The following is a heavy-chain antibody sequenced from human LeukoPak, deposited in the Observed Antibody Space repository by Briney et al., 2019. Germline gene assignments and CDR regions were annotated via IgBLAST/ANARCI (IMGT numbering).Heavy chain of an antibody. J-gene: IGHJ6*02. CDR2: ITWNSDNI. CDR3: AKDLSSAITSALVLDV. CDR1: GFTFDDYA. V-gene: IGHV3-9*01. D-gene: IGHD3-22*01. Sequence: SLRLSCTVSGFTFDDYAMHWARHTPGKGLEWVAGITWNSDNIGYGDSVKGRFTISRDNVKNVLYLQMNSLRPEDTALYYCAKDLSSAITSALVLDVWGQGTTVTVS.